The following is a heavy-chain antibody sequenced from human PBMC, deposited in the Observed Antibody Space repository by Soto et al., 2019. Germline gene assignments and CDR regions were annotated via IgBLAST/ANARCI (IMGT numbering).Heavy chain of an antibody. CDR1: GFTFSSYS. Sequence: PGGSLRLSCAASGFTFSSYSMNWVRQARGKGLEWVSSISSSSSYIYYADSVKGRFTISRDNAKNSLYLQMNSLRAEDTAVYYCARVGKSYGYYYYGMDVWGQGTTVTVSS. V-gene: IGHV3-21*01. D-gene: IGHD1-26*01. CDR3: ARVGKSYGYYYYGMDV. CDR2: ISSSSSYI. J-gene: IGHJ6*02.